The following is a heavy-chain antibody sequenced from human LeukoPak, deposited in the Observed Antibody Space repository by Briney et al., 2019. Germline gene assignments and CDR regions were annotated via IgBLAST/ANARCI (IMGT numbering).Heavy chain of an antibody. CDR3: ARYGFSSSWQGGWHAFDI. J-gene: IGHJ3*02. CDR1: GYTLTSYY. D-gene: IGHD6-13*01. CDR2: INPTVGDR. V-gene: IGHV1-46*01. Sequence: ASVKVSCKASGYTLTSYYMHWVRQAPGQGLEWMGIINPTVGDRMYAQKFQGRVTMTRDMSTSTVYMELSSLRSDDTAVYYCARYGFSSSWQGGWHAFDIWGQGTMVTVSS.